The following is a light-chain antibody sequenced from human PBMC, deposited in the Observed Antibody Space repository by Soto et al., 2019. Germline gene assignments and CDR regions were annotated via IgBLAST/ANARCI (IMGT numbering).Light chain of an antibody. CDR1: GSNIGAGYD. CDR3: QSYDGTLDARYV. Sequence: QSVLTQPPSVSGAPGQRVTISCTGSGSNIGAGYDVHWYQHRPGTAPKLLVFGDSHRPSGVPDRFSGSKSGTSASLAITGLQAEDEGEYYCQSYDGTLDARYVFGTGTKVTVL. J-gene: IGLJ1*01. V-gene: IGLV1-40*01. CDR2: GDS.